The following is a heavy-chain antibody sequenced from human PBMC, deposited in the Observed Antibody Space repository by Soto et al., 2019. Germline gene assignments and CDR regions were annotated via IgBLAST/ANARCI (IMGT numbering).Heavy chain of an antibody. CDR2: IYDSGSS. V-gene: IGHV4-30-4*01. D-gene: IGHD3-16*01. Sequence: PSETLSLTCTVSGASISSGDYFWSWIRQSPGKGLEWIGYIYDSGSSYYNPSLKSRVTMSVDTSKNQFSLKLSSVTAADTAVYYCARDMSGMDVWGQGTTVTVSS. J-gene: IGHJ6*02. CDR1: GASISSGDYF. CDR3: ARDMSGMDV.